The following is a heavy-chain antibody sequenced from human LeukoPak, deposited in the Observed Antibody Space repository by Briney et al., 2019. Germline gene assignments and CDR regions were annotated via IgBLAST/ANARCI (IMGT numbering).Heavy chain of an antibody. CDR1: GGSFSGYY. CDR2: INHSGST. V-gene: IGHV4-34*01. J-gene: IGHJ4*02. Sequence: PSETLSLTCAVYGGSFSGYYWSWIRQPPGKGLEWIGEINHSGSTKYNPSLKSRVTISVDTSKNQFSLKLSSVTAADTAVYSCARHSFSSGWKSFDYWGQGTLVTVSS. CDR3: ARHSFSSGWKSFDY. D-gene: IGHD6-19*01.